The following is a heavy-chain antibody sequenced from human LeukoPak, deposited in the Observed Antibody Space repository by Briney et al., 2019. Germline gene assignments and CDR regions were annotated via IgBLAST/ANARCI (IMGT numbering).Heavy chain of an antibody. CDR3: ARVGQQLTHAFDI. CDR1: GGSISSSSYY. Sequence: SETLSLTCTVSGGSISSSSYYWGWIRQPPGKGLEWIGSIYYSGSTNYNPSLKSRVTISVDTSKNQFSLKLSSVTAADTAVYYCARVGQQLTHAFDIWGQGTMVTVSS. J-gene: IGHJ3*02. D-gene: IGHD6-13*01. V-gene: IGHV4-39*07. CDR2: IYYSGST.